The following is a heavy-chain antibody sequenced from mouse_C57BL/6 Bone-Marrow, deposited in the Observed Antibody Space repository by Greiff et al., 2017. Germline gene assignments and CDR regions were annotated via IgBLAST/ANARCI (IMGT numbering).Heavy chain of an antibody. J-gene: IGHJ2*01. Sequence: EVKLVESGPELVKPGASVKISCKASGYSFTGYYMHWVKQSHGNILDWIGYFYPYNGVSSYNQKFKGKATLTVDKSSSTAYVELRSLTYEDSAVYYCAMDYYGYAYFDYWGQGTTLTGSS. CDR2: FYPYNGVS. D-gene: IGHD2-2*01. CDR1: GYSFTGYY. CDR3: AMDYYGYAYFDY. V-gene: IGHV1-31*01.